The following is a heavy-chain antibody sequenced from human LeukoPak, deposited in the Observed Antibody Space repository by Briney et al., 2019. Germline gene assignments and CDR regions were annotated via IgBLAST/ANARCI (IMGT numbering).Heavy chain of an antibody. CDR1: GFTFDDYG. CDR3: ARDGFSYDPGWFDP. V-gene: IGHV3-20*04. J-gene: IGHJ5*02. Sequence: GGSLRLSCAASGFTFDDYGMSWVRHAPGKGLEWVSGINWNGGSTGYADSVKGRFTISRDNAKNSLYLQMNSLRAEDTALYYCARDGFSYDPGWFDPWGQGTLVTVSS. CDR2: INWNGGST. D-gene: IGHD3-22*01.